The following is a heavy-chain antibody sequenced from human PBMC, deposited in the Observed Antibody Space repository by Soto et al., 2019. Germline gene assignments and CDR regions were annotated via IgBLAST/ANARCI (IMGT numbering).Heavy chain of an antibody. Sequence: SMKVCSEASGVTFISYAISWVRHAPAQGLEWMGGIIPIFGTANYAQKFQGRVTITADESTSTAYMELSSLRSEDTAVYYCARPEEDYYYYGMDVWGQGTTVTVSS. J-gene: IGHJ6*02. CDR1: GVTFISYA. V-gene: IGHV1-69*13. CDR2: IIPIFGTA. CDR3: ARPEEDYYYYGMDV.